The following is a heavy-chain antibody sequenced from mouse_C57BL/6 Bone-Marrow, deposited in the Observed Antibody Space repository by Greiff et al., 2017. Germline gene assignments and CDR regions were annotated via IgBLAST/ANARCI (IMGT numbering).Heavy chain of an antibody. V-gene: IGHV3-6*01. CDR3: ARDRHRTTEVATDWYFDV. J-gene: IGHJ1*03. CDR2: KSYDGST. CDR1: GYSFTSGYY. D-gene: IGHD1-1*01. Sequence: EVLLLEPGPGLVKPSQSLSLTCSVTGYSFTSGYYWNWIRQFPGNKLEWMGYKSYDGSTNYNPSLKNRTSLTRDQSTNPFYLKLNTVTHEDSATYSCARDRHRTTEVATDWYFDVWGTGTTVTVSS.